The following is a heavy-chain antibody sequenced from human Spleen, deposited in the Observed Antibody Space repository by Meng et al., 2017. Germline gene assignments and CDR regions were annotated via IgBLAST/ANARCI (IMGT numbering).Heavy chain of an antibody. CDR1: GGSFSGYY. J-gene: IGHJ4*02. CDR2: INHTGST. CDR3: ARGPTTMAHDFDY. Sequence: GSLRLSCAVSGGSFSGYYWSWIRQPPGKGLEWIGEINHTGSTNYNPSLKSRATISVDTSQNNLSLKLSSVTAADSAVYYCARGPTTMAHDFDYWGQGTLVTVSS. V-gene: IGHV4-34*01. D-gene: IGHD4-11*01.